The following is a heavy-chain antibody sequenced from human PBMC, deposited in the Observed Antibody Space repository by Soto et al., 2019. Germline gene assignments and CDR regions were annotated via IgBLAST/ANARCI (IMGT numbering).Heavy chain of an antibody. Sequence: QVQLQESGPGLVKPSGTLSLTCAVSGGSISSSYWWSWVLQSPGKGLEWIGEIHHSGMTNSTPALKRRVTISVDKSKNHFSLDLRSVTAVDTALNYCAPINGDLDVWGQGTIVTVPP. CDR2: IHHSGMT. D-gene: IGHD4-17*01. V-gene: IGHV4-4*02. CDR1: GGSISSSYW. J-gene: IGHJ3*01. CDR3: APINGDLDV.